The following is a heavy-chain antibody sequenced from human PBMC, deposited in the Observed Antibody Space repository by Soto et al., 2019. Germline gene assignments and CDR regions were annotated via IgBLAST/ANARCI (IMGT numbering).Heavy chain of an antibody. Sequence: WGSLRLSCAASGFTFSDYPMNWVRQAPGKGLEWVSSIRTISSAIYFADSVRGRFTISRDNARNSLYLQMTSLRDEDTAVYYCARETPSFDSWGQGTLLTVSS. J-gene: IGHJ4*02. CDR3: ARETPSFDS. D-gene: IGHD2-15*01. CDR1: GFTFSDYP. V-gene: IGHV3-48*02. CDR2: IRTISSAI.